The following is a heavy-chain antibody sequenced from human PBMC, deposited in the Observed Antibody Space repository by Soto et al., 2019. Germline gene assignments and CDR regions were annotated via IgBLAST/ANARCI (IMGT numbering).Heavy chain of an antibody. D-gene: IGHD4-17*01. CDR3: ARSRGPTVHPRFDY. J-gene: IGHJ4*02. Sequence: QVQLVESGGGVVQPGRSLRLSCAASGFTFSSYAMHWVRQAPGKGLEWVAVISYDGSNKYYADSVKGRFTISRDNSKNTLYLQMNSLRAEDMAVYYCARSRGPTVHPRFDYWGQGTLVTVSS. V-gene: IGHV3-30-3*01. CDR1: GFTFSSYA. CDR2: ISYDGSNK.